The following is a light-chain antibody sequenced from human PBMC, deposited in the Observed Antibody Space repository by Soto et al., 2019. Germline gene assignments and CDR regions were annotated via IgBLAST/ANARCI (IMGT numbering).Light chain of an antibody. V-gene: IGKV1-33*01. J-gene: IGKJ2*01. CDR2: AAS. Sequence: DIEMTQSPCSLSASVGDRVTITCKASQNISNNLNWYQQKPGEAPTLLIYAASTLETGVPSRFSGSGSGTDFTFTISSLQPEDIAIYCCQQYGSPPYIFGQGTSLEIK. CDR1: QNISNN. CDR3: QQYGSPPYI.